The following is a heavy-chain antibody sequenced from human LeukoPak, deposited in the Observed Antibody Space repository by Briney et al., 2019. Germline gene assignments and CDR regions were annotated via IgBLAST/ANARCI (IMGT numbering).Heavy chain of an antibody. Sequence: GGSLRLSCAASGFTFRSYDMNWVRQAPGKGLEWVSAISGSGGSTYYADSVKGRFTISRDNSKNTLYLQMNSLRAEDTAVYYCAKDPRYCSGGSCYSGFLGYFDYWGQGTLVTVSS. V-gene: IGHV3-23*01. CDR2: ISGSGGST. CDR1: GFTFRSYD. J-gene: IGHJ4*02. D-gene: IGHD2-15*01. CDR3: AKDPRYCSGGSCYSGFLGYFDY.